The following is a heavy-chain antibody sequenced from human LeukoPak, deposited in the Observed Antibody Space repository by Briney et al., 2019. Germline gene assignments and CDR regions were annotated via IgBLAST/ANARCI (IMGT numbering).Heavy chain of an antibody. CDR1: GFTFSSYG. CDR2: IWYDGSNK. V-gene: IGHV3-33*01. D-gene: IGHD6-19*01. J-gene: IGHJ4*02. CDR3: ARDLREYSSGCFGY. Sequence: GGSLRLSCAASGFTFSSYGMHWVRQAPGKGLEWVAVIWYDGSNKYYADSVKGRFTISRDNSKNTLYLQMNSLRAEDTAVYYCARDLREYSSGCFGYWGQGTLVTVSS.